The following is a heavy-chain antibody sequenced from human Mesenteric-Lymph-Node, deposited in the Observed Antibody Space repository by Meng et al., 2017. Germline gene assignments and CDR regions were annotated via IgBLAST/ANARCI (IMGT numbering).Heavy chain of an antibody. CDR2: IGGSRGDI. J-gene: IGHJ4*02. CDR1: GFTFTNYA. CDR3: ARDSSGDY. D-gene: IGHD3-22*01. Sequence: GESLKISCAASGFTFTNYAMSWVRQAPGKGLEWVSGIGGSRGDIYYADSVKGRFTISRDNSKNTLYLQMNSLRAEDTAVYYCARDSSGDYWGQGKRVNGSS. V-gene: IGHV3-23*01.